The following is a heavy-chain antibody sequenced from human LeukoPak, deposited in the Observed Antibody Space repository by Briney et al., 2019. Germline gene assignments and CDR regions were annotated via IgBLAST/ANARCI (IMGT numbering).Heavy chain of an antibody. CDR3: ARRAYSAAYWKHFDY. J-gene: IGHJ4*02. Sequence: SETLSLTCTVSGGSISSYYWGWIRQAPGKGLEWIGSIYYHENTYHNSSLKSRVTISVDTSKNQFSLKLNSVTAADTAVYFCARRAYSAAYWKHFDYWGQGTLVTVSS. V-gene: IGHV4-39*01. CDR1: GGSISSYY. CDR2: IYYHENT. D-gene: IGHD1-1*01.